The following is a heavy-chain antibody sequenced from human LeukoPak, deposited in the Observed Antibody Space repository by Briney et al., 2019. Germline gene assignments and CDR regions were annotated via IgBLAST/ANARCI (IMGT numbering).Heavy chain of an antibody. Sequence: SETLSLTCTVSGGSISSGDYYWSWIRQPPGKGLEWIGYIYYSGSTYYNPSLKSRVTISVDTSKKQFSLKLSSVTAADTVVYYCARVARGATIFGGRASDYWGQGTLVTVSS. V-gene: IGHV4-30-4*08. CDR3: ARVARGATIFGGRASDY. J-gene: IGHJ4*02. D-gene: IGHD3-3*01. CDR2: IYYSGST. CDR1: GGSISSGDYY.